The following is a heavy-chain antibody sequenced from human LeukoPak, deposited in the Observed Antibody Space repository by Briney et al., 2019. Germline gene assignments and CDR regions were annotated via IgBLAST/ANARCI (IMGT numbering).Heavy chain of an antibody. CDR3: ARALGYGDYEDY. V-gene: IGHV4-61*02. CDR1: GGSISSGSYD. J-gene: IGHJ4*02. CDR2: IYTSGST. Sequence: SETLSRTCTVAGGSISSGSYDWSWIRQRAGKGLEWIGRIYTSGSTYYNPSLKSRVTISVDTSKNQFSLKLSSVTAADTAVYYCARALGYGDYEDYWGQGTLVTVSS. D-gene: IGHD4-17*01.